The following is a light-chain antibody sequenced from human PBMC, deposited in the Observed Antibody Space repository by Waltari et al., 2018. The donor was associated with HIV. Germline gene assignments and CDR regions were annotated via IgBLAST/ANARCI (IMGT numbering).Light chain of an antibody. CDR3: QTWDTSTASYV. Sequence: SYEVSQPPSVSVSPGQTASISCSGDKLADKYVAWYQHKPGQSPVLVIFQHNKRPSGIPERFSGSKSGNTATLTIRGTQTMDDADDFCQTWDTSTASYVFGTGTTVTVL. CDR1: KLADKY. V-gene: IGLV3-1*01. J-gene: IGLJ1*01. CDR2: QHN.